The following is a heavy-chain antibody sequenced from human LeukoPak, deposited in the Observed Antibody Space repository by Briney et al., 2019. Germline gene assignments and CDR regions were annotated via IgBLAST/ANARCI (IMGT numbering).Heavy chain of an antibody. CDR1: GGSISSYY. V-gene: IGHV4-59*01. D-gene: IGHD3-22*01. Sequence: SETLSLTCTVSGGSISSYYWSWIRQPPGKGLEWIGYIYYSGSTDYNPSLKSRVTISVDTSKNQFSLKLSSVTAADTAVYYCARSVRAQYYYDSSGYHFDYWGQGTLVTVSS. J-gene: IGHJ4*02. CDR2: IYYSGST. CDR3: ARSVRAQYYYDSSGYHFDY.